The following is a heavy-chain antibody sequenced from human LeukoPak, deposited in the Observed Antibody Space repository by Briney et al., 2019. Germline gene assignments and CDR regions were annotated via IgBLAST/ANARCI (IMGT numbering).Heavy chain of an antibody. CDR3: ARRGSIAAVGMDV. Sequence: SETLSLTCTVSGGSISTSYYWGWIRQPPGKGLEWIGSIYYSGSTYYNPSLKSRVAISADRSKNQFSLKLSSVTAADTAVYYCARRGSIAAVGMDVWGQGTTVTVSS. D-gene: IGHD6-13*01. J-gene: IGHJ6*02. CDR1: GGSISTSYY. V-gene: IGHV4-39*07. CDR2: IYYSGST.